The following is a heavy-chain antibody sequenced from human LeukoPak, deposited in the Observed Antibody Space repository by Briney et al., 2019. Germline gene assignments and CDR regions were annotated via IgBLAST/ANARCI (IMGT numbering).Heavy chain of an antibody. D-gene: IGHD6-19*01. J-gene: IGHJ5*02. V-gene: IGHV4-34*01. CDR1: GGSFSGYY. CDR2: INHSGST. CDR3: ARGRIGQWLVKGFDP. Sequence: SETLSLTCAVHGGSFSGYYWSWIRQPPGKGLEWIGEINHSGSTNYNPSLKSRVTISVDTSKNQFSLKLSSVTAADTAVYYCARGRIGQWLVKGFDPWGQGTLVTVSS.